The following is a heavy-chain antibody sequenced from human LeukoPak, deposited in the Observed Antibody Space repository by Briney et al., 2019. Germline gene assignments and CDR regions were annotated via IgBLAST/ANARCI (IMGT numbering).Heavy chain of an antibody. Sequence: PSETLSLTCTVSGGSNYWSWLRQPPGRGLEWIAYIHYSGSASYNTSLKSRVTISIDTSSNQLSLKLNSVTAADTAVYYCAIIPRGAVGAFDIWGQGTMVTVSS. CDR3: AIIPRGAVGAFDI. CDR1: GGSNY. J-gene: IGHJ3*02. CDR2: IHYSGSA. D-gene: IGHD1-26*01. V-gene: IGHV4-59*08.